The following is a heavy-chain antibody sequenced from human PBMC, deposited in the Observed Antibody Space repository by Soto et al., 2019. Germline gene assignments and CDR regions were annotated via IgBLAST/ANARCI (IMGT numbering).Heavy chain of an antibody. CDR1: GGSISSYY. J-gene: IGHJ5*02. Sequence: SETLSLTCTVSGGSISSYYWIWIRQPPGKGLEWIGYIYYSGSTNYNPSLKSRVTISVDTSKNQFSLKLSSVTAADTAVYYCARSYSHSIAMWFDPWGQGTLVTVSS. CDR2: IYYSGST. D-gene: IGHD2-15*01. V-gene: IGHV4-59*01. CDR3: ARSYSHSIAMWFDP.